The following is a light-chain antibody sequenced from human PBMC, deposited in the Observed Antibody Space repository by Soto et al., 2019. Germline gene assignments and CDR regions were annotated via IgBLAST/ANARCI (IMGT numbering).Light chain of an antibody. Sequence: QSVLTQPPSVSGAPGQRVTISCTGSTSNIGANYDVHWYQQVPGTAPKLLIYGNDNRPSGVPDRFSGSRSDTSASLAITGLQAEDEADYYCLSYDSGLSGSIFGGGTKVTVL. CDR3: LSYDSGLSGSI. CDR1: TSNIGANYD. J-gene: IGLJ2*01. CDR2: GND. V-gene: IGLV1-40*01.